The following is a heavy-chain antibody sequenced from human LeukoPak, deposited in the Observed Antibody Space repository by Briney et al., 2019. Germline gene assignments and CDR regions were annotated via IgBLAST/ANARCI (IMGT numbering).Heavy chain of an antibody. CDR3: ARDGRGWGTFDS. CDR1: GFTFSGYW. V-gene: IGHV3-7*01. Sequence: GGSLRLSCAASGFTFSGYWMNCVRQAPGKGLEWVANVKGDESVKNYVGSVKGRFTISRDNAKNSLYLQMNTLRAEDTAVYCCARDGRGWGTFDSWGQGTLVTVST. D-gene: IGHD3-16*01. J-gene: IGHJ4*02. CDR2: VKGDESVK.